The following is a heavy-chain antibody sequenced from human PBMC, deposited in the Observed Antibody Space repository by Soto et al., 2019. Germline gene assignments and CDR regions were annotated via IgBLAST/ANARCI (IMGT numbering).Heavy chain of an antibody. CDR2: IIPIFGTA. D-gene: IGHD6-6*01. CDR3: ARGSEFMDCSSSSYWDYYYYGMDV. CDR1: GGTFSSYA. V-gene: IGHV1-69*13. J-gene: IGHJ6*02. Sequence: ASVKVSCKASGGTFSSYAISWVRQAPGQGLEWMGGIIPIFGTANYAQKFQGRVTITADESTSTAYMELSSLRSEDTAVYYCARGSEFMDCSSSSYWDYYYYGMDVWGQGATVTVSS.